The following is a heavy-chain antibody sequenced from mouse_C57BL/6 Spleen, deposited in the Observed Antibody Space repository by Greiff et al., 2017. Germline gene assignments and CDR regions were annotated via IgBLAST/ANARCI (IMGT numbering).Heavy chain of an antibody. CDR2: IDPEAGET. J-gene: IGHJ4*01. D-gene: IGHD2-4*01. CDR3: ARIYYDYDGLPIDY. CDR1: GFNIKDYY. Sequence: VQLKESGAELVKPGASVKLSCTASGFNIKDYYMHWVKQRTEQGLEWIGRIDPEAGETKYAPKFPGKATITADTSSNTAYLQLSSLTSEDTAVYYSARIYYDYDGLPIDYWGQGTSVTVSS. V-gene: IGHV14-2*01.